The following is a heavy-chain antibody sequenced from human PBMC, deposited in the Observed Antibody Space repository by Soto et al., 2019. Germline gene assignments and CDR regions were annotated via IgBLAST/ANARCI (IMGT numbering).Heavy chain of an antibody. V-gene: IGHV4-4*07. Sequence: QLQLQESGPGLLKPSETLSLICTVSGGSISGYFWSWVRQPAGKGLEWIGRIYSAGSTNYNPSLKSRVTMSVDTSPNQFSLKLTSVTAADTAMYYCVRGDVFDIWGRGTIVTVSS. CDR3: VRGDVFDI. CDR2: IYSAGST. J-gene: IGHJ3*02. CDR1: GGSISGYF. D-gene: IGHD3-16*01.